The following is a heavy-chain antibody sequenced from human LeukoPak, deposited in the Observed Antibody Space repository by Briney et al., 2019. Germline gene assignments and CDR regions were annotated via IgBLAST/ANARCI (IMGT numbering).Heavy chain of an antibody. CDR1: GYSFTSYW. Sequence: PGESLKISCKGSGYSFTSYWIGWVRQMPGKGLEWMGVIYPGDSDTRYSPSFQGQVTISADKSISTAYLQWSSLKASDTAMYYCARHGRAVTTDIDYWGQGTLVTVSS. J-gene: IGHJ4*02. V-gene: IGHV5-51*01. CDR3: ARHGRAVTTDIDY. D-gene: IGHD4-17*01. CDR2: IYPGDSDT.